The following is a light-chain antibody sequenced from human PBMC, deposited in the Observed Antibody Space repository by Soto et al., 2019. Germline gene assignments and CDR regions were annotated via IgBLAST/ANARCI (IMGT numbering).Light chain of an antibody. CDR2: DVN. CDR1: SSDVGGYIY. V-gene: IGLV2-14*03. J-gene: IGLJ1*01. CDR3: VSYTSSFSYV. Sequence: QSALTQPASVSGSPGQSITISCTGTSSDVGGYIYVSWYQQHPGKVPKLMIYDVNNRPSGVSNRFSGSKSGNTASLTISGLQTEDEADYYCVSYTSSFSYVFGSGTKVTVL.